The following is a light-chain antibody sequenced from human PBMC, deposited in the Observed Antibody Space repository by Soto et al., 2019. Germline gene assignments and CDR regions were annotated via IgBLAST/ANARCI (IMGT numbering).Light chain of an antibody. CDR2: DVS. CDR3: SSYTSSSTPV. CDR1: SSDVGGYNY. J-gene: IGLJ2*01. V-gene: IGLV2-14*03. Sequence: QSALTQPASVSGSPGQSITISCSGTSSDVGGYNYVSWYQQHPDKAPKLMIYDVSNRPSGVSNRFSGSKSGNTASLTISGLRAEDEADYYCSSYTSSSTPVFGGGTKLTVL.